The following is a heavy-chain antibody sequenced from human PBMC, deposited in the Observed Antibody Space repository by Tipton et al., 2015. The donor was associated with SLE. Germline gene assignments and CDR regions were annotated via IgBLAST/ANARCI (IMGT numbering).Heavy chain of an antibody. Sequence: SLRLSCAASGFTFNSYSMNWVRQAPGKGLEWVSYISGSSNTIYYADPVKGRFIISRDNAKNSLYLQLNSLRAEDTAVYYCAKVDRTNMVTSFDYWGQGTLVTVSS. CDR3: AKVDRTNMVTSFDY. V-gene: IGHV3-48*01. CDR1: GFTFNSYS. D-gene: IGHD5-18*01. J-gene: IGHJ4*02. CDR2: ISGSSNTI.